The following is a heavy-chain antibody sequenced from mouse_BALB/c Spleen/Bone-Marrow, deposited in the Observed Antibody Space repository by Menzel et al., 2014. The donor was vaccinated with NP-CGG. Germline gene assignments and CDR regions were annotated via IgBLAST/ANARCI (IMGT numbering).Heavy chain of an antibody. V-gene: IGHV5-9-3*01. J-gene: IGHJ4*01. CDR2: ISSGGTYT. CDR1: GFTFSSYA. CDR3: TRSGEEYSLDY. Sequence: EVQVVESGGGLVKPGGSLKLSCAASGFTFSSYAMSWVRQTPEKRLEWVATISSGGTYTYFPDSVKGRFTISRDNAKNTLYLQMSSLRSEDTAIFDCTRSGEEYSLDYWGQGTSVTVSS.